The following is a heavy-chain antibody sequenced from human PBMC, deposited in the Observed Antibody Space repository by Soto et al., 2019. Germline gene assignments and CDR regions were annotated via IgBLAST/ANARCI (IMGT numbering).Heavy chain of an antibody. CDR3: ARDYYYYVWGSYLYYLDY. J-gene: IGHJ4*02. D-gene: IGHD3-16*01. CDR1: GYTFTSYG. V-gene: IGHV1-18*01. CDR2: ISAYNGNT. Sequence: GASVKVSCKASGYTFTSYGISWVRQAPGQGLEWMGWISAYNGNTTYAQKLQGRVTMTTDTSTSTAYMELRRLRSDDTAVYYCARDYYYYVWGSYLYYLDYWGQGTLVTVSS.